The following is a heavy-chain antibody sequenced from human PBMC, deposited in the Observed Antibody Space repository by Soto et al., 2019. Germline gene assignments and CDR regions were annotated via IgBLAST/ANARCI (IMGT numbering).Heavy chain of an antibody. D-gene: IGHD4-17*01. CDR2: IYHSGST. Sequence: SETLSLTCAVSGGSISSSNWWSWVRQPPGKGLEWIGEIYHSGSTNYNPSLKSRVTISVDKSKNQFSLKLSSVTAADTAVYYCASTDDYGDYYFDYWGQGTLVTVSS. CDR3: ASTDDYGDYYFDY. J-gene: IGHJ4*02. V-gene: IGHV4-4*02. CDR1: GGSISSSNW.